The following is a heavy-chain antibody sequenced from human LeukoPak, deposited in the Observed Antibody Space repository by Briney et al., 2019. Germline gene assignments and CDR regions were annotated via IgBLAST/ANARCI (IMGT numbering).Heavy chain of an antibody. CDR3: ARSLGGRDGYNLGAFDI. CDR2: IYYSGST. V-gene: IGHV4-39*07. D-gene: IGHD5-24*01. Sequence: SETLSLTCTASGGSISSSSYYWGWIRQPPGKGLEWIGSIYYSGSTYYNPSLKSRVTISVDTSKNQFSLKLSSVTAADTAVYYCARSLGGRDGYNLGAFDIWGQGTMVTVSS. J-gene: IGHJ3*02. CDR1: GGSISSSSYY.